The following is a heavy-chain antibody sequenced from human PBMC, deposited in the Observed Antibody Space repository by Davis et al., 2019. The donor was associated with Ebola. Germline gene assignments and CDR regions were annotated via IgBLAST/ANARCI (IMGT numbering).Heavy chain of an antibody. CDR3: ARVGDDFWSGYYYYYYYMDV. J-gene: IGHJ6*03. Sequence: GESLKISCAASGFTFSSYWMSWVRQAPGKGLEWVANIKQDGSEKYYVDSVKGRFTISRDNAKNSLYLQMNSLRAEDTAVYYCARVGDDFWSGYYYYYYYMDVWGKGTTVTVSS. CDR2: IKQDGSEK. D-gene: IGHD3-3*01. V-gene: IGHV3-7*04. CDR1: GFTFSSYW.